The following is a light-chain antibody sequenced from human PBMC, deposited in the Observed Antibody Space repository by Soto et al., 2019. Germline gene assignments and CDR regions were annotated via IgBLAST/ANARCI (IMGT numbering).Light chain of an antibody. CDR1: SSDVGNYNY. CDR2: DVS. V-gene: IGLV2-8*01. CDR3: CSYAGSYTFYV. J-gene: IGLJ1*01. Sequence: QSALTQPPSASGSPGQSVAISCTGTSSDVGNYNYVSWFQQHPGKAPKLMIYDVSKRPSGVPDRFSGSKSGNTASLTVSVLQADDEADYYCCSYAGSYTFYVFGTGTKLTVL.